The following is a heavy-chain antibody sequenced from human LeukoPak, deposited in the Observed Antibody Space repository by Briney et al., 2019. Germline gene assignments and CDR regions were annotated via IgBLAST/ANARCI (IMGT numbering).Heavy chain of an antibody. CDR3: ARADYYDSSGYFRFGY. Sequence: ASVKVSCKASGGTFSSYAISWVPQAPGQGLEWMGRIIPIFGTANYAQKFQGRVTITTDESTSTAYMELSSLRSEDTAVYYCARADYYDSSGYFRFGYWGQGTLVTVSS. J-gene: IGHJ4*02. D-gene: IGHD3-22*01. CDR1: GGTFSSYA. CDR2: IIPIFGTA. V-gene: IGHV1-69*05.